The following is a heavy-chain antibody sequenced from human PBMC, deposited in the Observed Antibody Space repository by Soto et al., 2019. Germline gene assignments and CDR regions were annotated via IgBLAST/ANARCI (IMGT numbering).Heavy chain of an antibody. CDR1: GFPFTNYW. CDR2: ISPDGSDV. V-gene: IGHV3-74*01. D-gene: IGHD2-8*02. J-gene: IGHJ4*02. Sequence: GGSLRLSCAASGFPFTNYWMSWVRQTPGKGLMWVSRISPDGSDVGYADSVEGRFTVYRDNAKNTLYLQMHSLRAEDTAMYYCACWGHIVPVAPSEFDRWGQGTLVTGSS. CDR3: ACWGHIVPVAPSEFDR.